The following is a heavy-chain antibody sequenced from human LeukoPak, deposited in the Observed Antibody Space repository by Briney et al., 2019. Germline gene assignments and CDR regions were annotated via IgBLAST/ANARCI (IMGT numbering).Heavy chain of an antibody. CDR2: ISAYNGNT. D-gene: IGHD6-19*01. V-gene: IGHV1-18*01. J-gene: IGHJ4*02. CDR3: ARDSDRWGSGRWQNDY. CDR1: GYTFTSYG. Sequence: ASVKVSCKASGYTFTSYGISWVRQAPGQGLEWMGWISAYNGNTNYAQKLQGRVTMTTDTSTSTAYMELRSLRSDDTAVYYCARDSDRWGSGRWQNDYWGQGTLVTVSS.